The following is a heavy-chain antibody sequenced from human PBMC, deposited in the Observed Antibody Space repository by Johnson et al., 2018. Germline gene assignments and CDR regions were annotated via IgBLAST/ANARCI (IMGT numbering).Heavy chain of an antibody. V-gene: IGHV3-NL1*01. D-gene: IGHD5-18*01. CDR2: IYSGAST. CDR1: GFTFSSYG. J-gene: IGHJ6*02. CDR3: ARVGGNSYGYGMDV. Sequence: QVQLVQSGGGVVQPGRSLRLSCAASGFTFSSYGMHWVRQAPGKGLEWVSVIYSGASTYYADSVKGRFTISRDNSQNTLYLQMNSLRAEDTAVYYCARVGGNSYGYGMDVWGQGTTVTVSS.